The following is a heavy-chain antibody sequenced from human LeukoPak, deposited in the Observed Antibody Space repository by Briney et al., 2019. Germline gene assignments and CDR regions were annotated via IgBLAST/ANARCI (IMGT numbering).Heavy chain of an antibody. D-gene: IGHD4-17*01. V-gene: IGHV3-21*04. Sequence: GGSLRLSCAASGFTFNTYTMNWVRQAPGKGLEWVSPITASSTAIYSADSVKGRFTISRDNAKNSLYLQMNSLRAEDTALYYCARFYGDYKYYFDYWGQGTLVTVSS. CDR3: ARFYGDYKYYFDY. CDR2: ITASSTAI. CDR1: GFTFNTYT. J-gene: IGHJ4*02.